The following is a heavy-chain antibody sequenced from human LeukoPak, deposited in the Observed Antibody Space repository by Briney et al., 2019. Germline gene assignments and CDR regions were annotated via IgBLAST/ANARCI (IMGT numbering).Heavy chain of an antibody. D-gene: IGHD6-19*01. Sequence: GRSLRLSCAASGFTFSSYAMHWVRQAPGKGLEWVAVISYDGSNKYYADSVKGRFTISRDNAKNSLYLQMNSLRAEDTAVYYCARGGGGGSGWYDLFDYWGQGTLVTVSS. J-gene: IGHJ4*02. V-gene: IGHV3-30*04. CDR2: ISYDGSNK. CDR1: GFTFSSYA. CDR3: ARGGGGGSGWYDLFDY.